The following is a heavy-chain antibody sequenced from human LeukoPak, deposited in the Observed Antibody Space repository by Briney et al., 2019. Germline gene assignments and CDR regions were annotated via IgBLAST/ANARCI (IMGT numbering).Heavy chain of an antibody. J-gene: IGHJ2*01. CDR2: INPNSGDT. V-gene: IGHV1-2*06. CDR1: GYTFSGYF. CDR3: ARESKDESSGMHLRYLDI. Sequence: WASLTLSCKTSGYTFSGYFIHWVRQAPGQGLEWMGRINPNSGDTTYAEKFQASVTMTKNTPMSTVYRELRGLRSDDPAVYYGARESKDESSGMHLRYLDIWGRGTLVTVSS. D-gene: IGHD3-22*01.